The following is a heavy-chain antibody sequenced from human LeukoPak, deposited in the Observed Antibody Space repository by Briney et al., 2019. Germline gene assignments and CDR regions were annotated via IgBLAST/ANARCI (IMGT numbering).Heavy chain of an antibody. CDR2: IKQDGSEN. D-gene: IGHD3-22*01. CDR3: AGNTYYYDSSALGWFDP. J-gene: IGHJ5*02. Sequence: GGSLRLSSAASGFTFSTYWMSWGRQAPGKGLEWVANIKQDGSENYYVDSVKGRFTISIDNAKNSLYLQMNSLRAEATAVYYCAGNTYYYDSSALGWFDPWGQGTLVTVSS. V-gene: IGHV3-7*05. CDR1: GFTFSTYW.